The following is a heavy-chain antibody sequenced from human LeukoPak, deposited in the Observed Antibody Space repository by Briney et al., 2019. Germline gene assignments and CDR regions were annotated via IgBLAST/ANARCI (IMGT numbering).Heavy chain of an antibody. Sequence: HSGGSLRLSCAVSGFTFSSYWMNWVRQAPGKGLEWVANIKQDGSEKNYVDSVKGRFTISRDNAKSSLFLQMNDLRAEDTAVYYCAKGGRGNGEVYWGQGTLVTVSS. J-gene: IGHJ4*02. CDR1: GFTFSSYW. D-gene: IGHD2-8*01. CDR2: IKQDGSEK. V-gene: IGHV3-7*01. CDR3: AKGGRGNGEVY.